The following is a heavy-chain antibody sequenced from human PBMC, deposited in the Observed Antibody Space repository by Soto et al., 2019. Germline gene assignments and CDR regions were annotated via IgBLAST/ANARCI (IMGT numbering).Heavy chain of an antibody. J-gene: IGHJ4*02. V-gene: IGHV1-18*01. CDR3: ARDTPPTDY. CDR1: GYTFTSYH. CDR2: ISAYNTNT. Sequence: QVQLVQSGAEVKKPGASVKVSCKTSGYTFTSYHISWVRQAPGQGLEWMGWISAYNTNTNYAQKFQGRVTMTTDTLPSTAYMEMRSLRSDDTAVYYCARDTPPTDYWGQGTLVTVSS.